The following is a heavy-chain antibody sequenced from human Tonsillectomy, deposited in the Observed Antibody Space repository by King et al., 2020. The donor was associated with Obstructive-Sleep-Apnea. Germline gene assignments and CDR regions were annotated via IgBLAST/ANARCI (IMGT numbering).Heavy chain of an antibody. CDR3: ARVGVGYCSSTSCFARNSFDY. CDR2: ISYDGSNK. J-gene: IGHJ4*02. Sequence: VQLVESGGGVVQPGRSLRLSCAASGFTFSSYAMHWVRQAPGKGLEWVAVISYDGSNKYYAASVKGRFTISRDNSKNTLYLQMNSLRAEDTAVYYCARVGVGYCSSTSCFARNSFDYWGQGTLVTVSS. D-gene: IGHD2-2*01. V-gene: IGHV3-30-3*01. CDR1: GFTFSSYA.